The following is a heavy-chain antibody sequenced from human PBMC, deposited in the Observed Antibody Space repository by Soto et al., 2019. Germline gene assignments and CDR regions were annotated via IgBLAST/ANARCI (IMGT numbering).Heavy chain of an antibody. CDR2: MSNSGDET. CDR3: AKDAARTSGWYYFDC. Sequence: WGSLRLSCAASGFTFITYAIVLVRHTAWKWLEWVSVMSNSGDETYYADSVKGRFTISRDNFQNTLYLQLSSLRADDTAVYYCAKDAARTSGWYYFDCWGQGTLVTVSS. CDR1: GFTFITYA. J-gene: IGHJ4*02. V-gene: IGHV3-23*01. D-gene: IGHD6-19*01.